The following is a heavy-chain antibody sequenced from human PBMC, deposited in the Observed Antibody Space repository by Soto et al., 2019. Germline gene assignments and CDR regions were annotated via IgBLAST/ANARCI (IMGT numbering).Heavy chain of an antibody. CDR3: ARDSRPAYYYGSGSYYLDY. V-gene: IGHV3-21*01. J-gene: IGHJ4*02. CDR2: ISSSSTYI. Sequence: GGSLRLSCVASGFTFSSYSMNWVRQAPGKGLEWVSSISSSSTYIYYADSVKGRFTISRDNAKNSLYRQMNGLRAEDTAVYYCARDSRPAYYYGSGSYYLDYWGQGTLVTVSS. D-gene: IGHD3-10*01. CDR1: GFTFSSYS.